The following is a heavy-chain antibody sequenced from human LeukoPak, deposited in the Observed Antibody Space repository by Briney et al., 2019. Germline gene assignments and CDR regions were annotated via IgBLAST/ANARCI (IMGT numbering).Heavy chain of an antibody. CDR1: GYSISSGYY. CDR2: IYHSGST. J-gene: IGHJ4*02. CDR3: ARSLTRVVVIAIGNY. Sequence: PSETLSLTCTVSGYSISSGYYWGWIRPPPGKGLEWIGSIYHSGSTYYNPSLKSRVTISVDTSKDQFSLKLSSVTAADTAVYYCARSLTRVVVIAIGNYWGQGTLVTVSS. D-gene: IGHD2-21*01. V-gene: IGHV4-38-2*02.